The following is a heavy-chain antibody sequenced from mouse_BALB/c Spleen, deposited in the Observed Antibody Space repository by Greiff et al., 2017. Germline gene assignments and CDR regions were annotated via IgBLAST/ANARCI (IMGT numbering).Heavy chain of an antibody. V-gene: IGHV14-1*02. Sequence: EVKLVESGAELVRPGALVKLSCKASGFNIKDYYMHWVKQRPEQGLEWIGWIDPENGNTIYDPKFQGKASITADTSSNTAYLQLSSLTSEDTAVYYCARRAVYYFDYWGQGTTLTVSS. D-gene: IGHD3-1*01. CDR2: IDPENGNT. J-gene: IGHJ2*01. CDR1: GFNIKDYY. CDR3: ARRAVYYFDY.